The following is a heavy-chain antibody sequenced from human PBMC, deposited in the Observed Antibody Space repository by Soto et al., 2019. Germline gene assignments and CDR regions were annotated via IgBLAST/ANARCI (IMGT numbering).Heavy chain of an antibody. CDR1: RFTFSDYY. J-gene: IGHJ5*02. D-gene: IGHD2-15*01. Sequence: PGGSLRLSCAASRFTFSDYYMSWIRQAPGKGLEWISYISSSGTTIYYADSVRGRFTISRDNAKNSLYLQMNSLRAEDTAVYYCARRVVVAATGAKWFDPWGQGTLVTVSS. CDR2: ISSSGTTI. CDR3: ARRVVVAATGAKWFDP. V-gene: IGHV3-11*01.